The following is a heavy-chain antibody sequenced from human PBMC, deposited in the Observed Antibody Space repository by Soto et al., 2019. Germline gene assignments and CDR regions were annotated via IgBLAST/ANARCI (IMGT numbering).Heavy chain of an antibody. Sequence: GGSLRLSCAASGFTVSNLYMTWVRQAPGKGLQWVAVISSGGSSYYADSVKGRFTISRDNSKNTLYLEMNSLRAEDTAVYYCGRNKCGGVYVFLQGGKGPRVTVPS. V-gene: IGHV3-66*01. D-gene: IGHD3-3*01. CDR1: GFTVSNLY. J-gene: IGHJ4*02. CDR2: ISSGGSS. CDR3: GRNKCGGVYVFLQ.